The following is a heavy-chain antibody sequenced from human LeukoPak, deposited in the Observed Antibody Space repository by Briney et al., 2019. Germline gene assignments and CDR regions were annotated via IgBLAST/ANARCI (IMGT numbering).Heavy chain of an antibody. J-gene: IGHJ6*03. CDR1: GGTFSSYA. D-gene: IGHD5-18*01. CDR2: INPNSGGT. CDR3: ARGTAMYGYMDV. V-gene: IGHV1-2*02. Sequence: ASVKVSCKASGGTFSSYAISWVRQAPGQGLEWMGWINPNSGGTNYAQKFQGRVTMTRDTSISTAYMELSRLRSDDTAVYYCARGTAMYGYMDVWGKGTTVTISS.